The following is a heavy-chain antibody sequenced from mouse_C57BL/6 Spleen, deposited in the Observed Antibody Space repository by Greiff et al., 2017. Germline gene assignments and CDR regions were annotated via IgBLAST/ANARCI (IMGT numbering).Heavy chain of an antibody. CDR1: GFSLTSYA. J-gene: IGHJ2*01. CDR3: ARKGIYYGNYFDY. D-gene: IGHD2-1*01. CDR2: IWTGGGT. Sequence: VQRVESGPGLVAPSQSLSITCTVSGFSLTSYAISWVRQPPGKGLELLGVIWTGGGTNYNSALKSRLSISKDNSKSQVFLKMNSLQTDDTARYYCARKGIYYGNYFDYWGQGTTLTVSA. V-gene: IGHV2-9-1*01.